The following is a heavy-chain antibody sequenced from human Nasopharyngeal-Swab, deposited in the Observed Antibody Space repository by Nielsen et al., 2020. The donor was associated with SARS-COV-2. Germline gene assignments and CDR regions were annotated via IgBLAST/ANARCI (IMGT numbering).Heavy chain of an antibody. D-gene: IGHD2-2*01. Sequence: SETLSLTCTVSGGSISSYYWSWIRQPAGKGLEWIGRFYSSGSTTYSYNPSLKSRVTISVDTSKNQFSLKLSSVTAADTAVYYCARGGCSSTSCYDDYYYYYMDVWGKGTTVTVSS. CDR3: ARGGCSSTSCYDDYYYYYMDV. CDR2: FYSSGSTTY. CDR1: GGSISSYY. J-gene: IGHJ6*03. V-gene: IGHV4-4*07.